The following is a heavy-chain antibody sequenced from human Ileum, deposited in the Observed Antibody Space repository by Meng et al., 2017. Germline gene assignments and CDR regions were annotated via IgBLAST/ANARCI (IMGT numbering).Heavy chain of an antibody. V-gene: IGHV3-30-3*01. CDR3: ARGLPYYDSTDYYRLDY. CDR2: ISFDGSNK. Sequence: QVHLVESVGGVVQPGRSLRLSCAASGFTFSSYAVHWVRQAPGKGLEWVAVISFDGSNKYYIDSVKGRFTISRDNSKNTVFLQMGSLRAEDTALYYCARGLPYYDSTDYYRLDYWGQGTLVTVSS. CDR1: GFTFSSYA. J-gene: IGHJ4*02. D-gene: IGHD3-22*01.